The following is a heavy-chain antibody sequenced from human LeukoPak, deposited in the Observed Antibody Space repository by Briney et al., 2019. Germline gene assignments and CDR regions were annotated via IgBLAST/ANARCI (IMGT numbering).Heavy chain of an antibody. Sequence: PGGSLRLSCAASGFTFSTYSMNWLRLAPGKGLEWVSSISSSSSYIYYADSVKGRFTISRDNAKNSLYLQMNSLRAEDTAVFYCARETYYYDSSGYYYYFDYWGQGTLVTVSS. V-gene: IGHV3-21*04. CDR3: ARETYYYDSSGYYYYFDY. J-gene: IGHJ4*02. CDR2: ISSSSSYI. CDR1: GFTFSTYS. D-gene: IGHD3-22*01.